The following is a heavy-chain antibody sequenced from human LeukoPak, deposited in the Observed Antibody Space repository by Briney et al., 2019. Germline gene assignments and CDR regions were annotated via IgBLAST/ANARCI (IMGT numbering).Heavy chain of an antibody. Sequence: GGSLRLSCAASGFTFNNYWMNWVRQAPGKGLEWVANIQQDGSEKYYVDSVKGRFTISRDNARNSLYLQMNSLRAEDTAVYYCARPLHSSGFFDYWGQGTLVTVSS. V-gene: IGHV3-7*01. D-gene: IGHD6-19*01. J-gene: IGHJ4*02. CDR3: ARPLHSSGFFDY. CDR1: GFTFNNYW. CDR2: IQQDGSEK.